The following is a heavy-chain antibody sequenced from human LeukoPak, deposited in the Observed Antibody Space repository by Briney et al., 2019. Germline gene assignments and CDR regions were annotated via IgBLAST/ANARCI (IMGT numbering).Heavy chain of an antibody. J-gene: IGHJ6*03. D-gene: IGHD6-19*01. CDR3: ARAGVAGLIYYYYQYMDV. V-gene: IGHV1-18*01. Sequence: ASVKVSCKASGYTFIRYGISWVRQVPGQGLEWMGWISAYNGKTNYAQKLQGRVTMTTDTSTSIAYMELRSLRSDDTAVYYCARAGVAGLIYYYYQYMDVWGKGTTVTASS. CDR2: ISAYNGKT. CDR1: GYTFIRYG.